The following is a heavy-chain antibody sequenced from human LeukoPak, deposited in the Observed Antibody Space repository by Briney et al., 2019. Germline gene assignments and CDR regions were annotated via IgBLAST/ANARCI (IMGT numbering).Heavy chain of an antibody. Sequence: GGSLRLSCAASGFTFSSYSMNWVRQAPGKGLEWVSYISSSSSTIYYADSVKGRFTIYRDNAKNSLYLQMNSLRAEDTAVYYCARAQTISNDAFDIWGQGTMVTVSS. D-gene: IGHD4/OR15-4a*01. CDR3: ARAQTISNDAFDI. CDR2: ISSSSSTI. J-gene: IGHJ3*02. CDR1: GFTFSSYS. V-gene: IGHV3-48*04.